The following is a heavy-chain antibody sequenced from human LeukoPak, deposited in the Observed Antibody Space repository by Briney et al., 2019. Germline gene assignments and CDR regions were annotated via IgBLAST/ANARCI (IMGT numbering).Heavy chain of an antibody. CDR2: INWNGGST. Sequence: PGGSLRLSCAASGFTFDDYGMSWVRQARGKELEWVSGINWNGGSTGYADSVKGRFSISRDNAKNSLYLQMNSLRAEDTALYYCARDTGYDLLTAYDYWGQGTLVSVSS. D-gene: IGHD3-9*01. CDR3: ARDTGYDLLTAYDY. V-gene: IGHV3-20*04. J-gene: IGHJ4*02. CDR1: GFTFDDYG.